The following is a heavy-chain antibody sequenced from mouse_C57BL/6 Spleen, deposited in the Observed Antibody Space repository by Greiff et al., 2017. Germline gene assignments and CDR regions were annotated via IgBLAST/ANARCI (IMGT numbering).Heavy chain of an antibody. J-gene: IGHJ2*01. CDR1: GYTFTDYN. V-gene: IGHV1-18*01. CDR2: INPNNGGT. D-gene: IGHD1-1*01. CDR3: ARPYYCSLDY. Sequence: EVQGVESGPELVKPGASVKIPCKASGYTFTDYNMDWVKQSHGKSLEWIGDINPNNGGTIYNQKFKGKATLTVDKSSSTAYMELRSLTSEDTAVXSCARPYYCSLDYWGKGTTLTVSS.